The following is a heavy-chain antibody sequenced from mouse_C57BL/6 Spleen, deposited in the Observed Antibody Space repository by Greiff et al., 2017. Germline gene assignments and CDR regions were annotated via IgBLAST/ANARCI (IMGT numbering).Heavy chain of an antibody. CDR1: GYTFTSYW. Sequence: QVQLQQPGAELVKPGASVKLSCKASGYTFTSYWMHWVKQRPGQGLEWIGMIHPNSGSTNYNEKFKSKATLTVDKSSSTAYMQLSRLTSEDSAVYYGARPGGRGWYFDVWGTGTTVTVSS. D-gene: IGHD3-3*01. J-gene: IGHJ1*03. CDR3: ARPGGRGWYFDV. V-gene: IGHV1-64*01. CDR2: IHPNSGST.